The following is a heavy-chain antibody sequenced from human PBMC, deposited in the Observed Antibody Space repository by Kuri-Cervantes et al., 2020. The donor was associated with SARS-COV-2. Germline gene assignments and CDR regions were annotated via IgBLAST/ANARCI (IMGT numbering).Heavy chain of an antibody. J-gene: IGHJ6*03. V-gene: IGHV4-59*12. Sequence: SETLSLTCTVSGGSISSYYWSWIRQPPGKGLEWIGYIYYSGSTNYNPSLKSRVTISVDTSKNQFSLKLSSVTAADTAVYYCARRVTYYDFSGYYYYMDVWGKGTTVTVSS. D-gene: IGHD3-3*01. CDR1: GGSISSYY. CDR3: ARRVTYYDFSGYYYYMDV. CDR2: IYYSGST.